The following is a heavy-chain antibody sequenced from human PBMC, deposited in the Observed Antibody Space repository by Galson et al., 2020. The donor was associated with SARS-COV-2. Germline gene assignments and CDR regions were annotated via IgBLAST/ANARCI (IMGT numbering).Heavy chain of an antibody. CDR2: IKGDGTYV. CDR1: GFTFNEYW. Sequence: ALHGESLKISCAASGFTFNEYWMHWIRQLPGKGLVWVSRIKGDGTYVNYADSVKGQFTFSRDNAKNTLYLQMNSLRAEDTAVYYCVRDGDHWNFDYWGPGTLVTVSS. CDR3: VRDGDHWNFDY. D-gene: IGHD1-1*01. J-gene: IGHJ4*02. V-gene: IGHV3-74*01.